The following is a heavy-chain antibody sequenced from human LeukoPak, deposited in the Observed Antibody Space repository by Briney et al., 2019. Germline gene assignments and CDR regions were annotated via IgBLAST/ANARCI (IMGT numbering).Heavy chain of an antibody. Sequence: SETLSLTCTVSGGSISSSSYYWGWIRQPPGKGLEWIGSIYYSGSTYYNPSLKSRVTISVDTSKNQFSLKLSSVTAADTAVYYCARVTIFGVVTYAFDIWGQGTMVTVSS. J-gene: IGHJ3*02. D-gene: IGHD3-3*01. CDR2: IYYSGST. CDR3: ARVTIFGVVTYAFDI. CDR1: GGSISSSSYY. V-gene: IGHV4-39*07.